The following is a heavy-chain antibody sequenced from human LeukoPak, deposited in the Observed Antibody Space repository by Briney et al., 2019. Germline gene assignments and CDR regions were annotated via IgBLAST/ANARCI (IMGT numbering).Heavy chain of an antibody. V-gene: IGHV4-34*01. CDR1: GGSFSGYY. J-gene: IGHJ5*02. D-gene: IGHD2-15*01. Sequence: SEPLSLTCPVYGGSFSGYYWSWIRQPPGKGLEWIGEINHSGSTNYNPSLKSRVTISVDKSKNQFSLKLSSVTAADTAVYYCARVVVVVAATRLGTLDPWGQGTLVTVSS. CDR2: INHSGST. CDR3: ARVVVVVAATRLGTLDP.